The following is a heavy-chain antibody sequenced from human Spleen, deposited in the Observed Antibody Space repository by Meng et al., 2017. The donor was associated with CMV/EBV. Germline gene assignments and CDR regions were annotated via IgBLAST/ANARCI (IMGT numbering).Heavy chain of an antibody. Sequence: SETLSLTCTVSGGPASSGSYYWSWIRQPPGKGLEWIGYIYYSGSTNYNPSRKSRVTISVDTSKNQFSLKLSSVTAADTAVYYCARVFEYGTSDDYWGQGTLVTVSS. D-gene: IGHD6-6*01. CDR2: IYYSGST. CDR3: ARVFEYGTSDDY. V-gene: IGHV4-61*01. CDR1: GGPASSGSYY. J-gene: IGHJ4*02.